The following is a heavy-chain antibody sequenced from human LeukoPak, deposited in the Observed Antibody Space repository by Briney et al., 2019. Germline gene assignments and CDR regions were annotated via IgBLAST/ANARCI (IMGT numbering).Heavy chain of an antibody. CDR2: IYYSGST. D-gene: IGHD3-10*01. V-gene: IGHV4-39*07. J-gene: IGHJ3*02. CDR3: AREGRQMVRGVIIPDAFDI. Sequence: PSETLSLTCTVSGGSISSSSYYWGWIRQPPGKGLEWIGSIYYSGSTYYNPSLKSRVTISVDTSKNQFSLKLSSVTAADTAVYYCAREGRQMVRGVIIPDAFDIWGQGTMVTVSS. CDR1: GGSISSSSYY.